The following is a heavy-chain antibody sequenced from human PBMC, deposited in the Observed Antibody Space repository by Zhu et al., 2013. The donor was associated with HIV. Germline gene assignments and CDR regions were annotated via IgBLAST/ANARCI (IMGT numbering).Heavy chain of an antibody. CDR2: ISYDGSNK. V-gene: IGHV3-30*18. CDR3: AKDTERGSSWADAFDI. CDR1: GFTFSSYG. Sequence: VQLVESGGGVVQPGRSLRLSCAASGFTFSSYGMHWVRQAPGKGLEWVAVISYDGSNKYYADSVKGRFTISRDNSKNTLYLQMNSLRAEDTAVYYCAKDTERGSSWADAFDIWGQGTMVTVSS. D-gene: IGHD6-13*01. J-gene: IGHJ3*02.